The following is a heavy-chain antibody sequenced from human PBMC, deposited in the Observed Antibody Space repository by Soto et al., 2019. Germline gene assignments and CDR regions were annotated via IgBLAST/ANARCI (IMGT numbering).Heavy chain of an antibody. CDR2: IYYSGST. CDR1: GGSISSYY. D-gene: IGHD2-21*01. CDR3: AKNFSPLSPDSYFDY. Sequence: TLSLTCTVSGGSISSYYWSWIRQPPGKGLEWIGYIYYSGSTNYNPSLKSRVTISVDTSKNTLSLQMNTLTTEDTAVYFCAKNFSPLSPDSYFDYWGQGALVTVSS. V-gene: IGHV4-59*01. J-gene: IGHJ4*02.